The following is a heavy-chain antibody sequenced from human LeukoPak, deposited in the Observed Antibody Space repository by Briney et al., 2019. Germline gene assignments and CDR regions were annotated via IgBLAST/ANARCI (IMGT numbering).Heavy chain of an antibody. CDR1: GFTFSDYY. J-gene: IGHJ5*02. Sequence: GGPLRLSCAASGFTFSDYYMSWIRQAPGKGLEWVSYISSSGSTIYYADSVKGRFTISRDNAKNSLYLQMNSLRAEDTAVYYCARTGFDYKVSWFDPWGQGTLVTVSS. D-gene: IGHD3-10*01. V-gene: IGHV3-11*01. CDR3: ARTGFDYKVSWFDP. CDR2: ISSSGSTI.